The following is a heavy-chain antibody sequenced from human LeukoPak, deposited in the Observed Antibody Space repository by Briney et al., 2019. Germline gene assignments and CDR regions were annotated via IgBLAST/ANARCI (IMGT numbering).Heavy chain of an antibody. Sequence: PGGSLRLSCAASGFTFSSYSMNWVRQAPGKGLEWVANIKQDGSEKYYVDSVKGRFTISRDNAKNSLYLQMNSLRAEDTAVYYCARGYGYDFDYWGQGTLVTVSS. D-gene: IGHD5-12*01. CDR1: GFTFSSYS. CDR2: IKQDGSEK. J-gene: IGHJ4*02. CDR3: ARGYGYDFDY. V-gene: IGHV3-7*04.